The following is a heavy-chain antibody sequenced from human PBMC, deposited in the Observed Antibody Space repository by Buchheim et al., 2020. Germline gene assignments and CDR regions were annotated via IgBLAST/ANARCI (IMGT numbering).Heavy chain of an antibody. Sequence: QVQLVQSGAELKKPGASVKISCKASGYTFSTHVLHWVRQAPGQRLEWMGWIKPDTGYTNFSPKFQGRVTITTDTSASTAYMELSSLKSEDTSVYYCARVRVPGYSYGYGHDFWGQGTL. CDR2: IKPDTGYT. CDR1: GYTFSTHV. CDR3: ARVRVPGYSYGYGHDF. D-gene: IGHD5-18*01. J-gene: IGHJ4*02. V-gene: IGHV1-3*01.